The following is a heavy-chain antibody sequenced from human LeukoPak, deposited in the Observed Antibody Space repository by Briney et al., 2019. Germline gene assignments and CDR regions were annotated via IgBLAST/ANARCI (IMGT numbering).Heavy chain of an antibody. J-gene: IGHJ3*02. CDR3: ARLVDDYLDAFDI. D-gene: IGHD5-24*01. CDR2: INSDGSST. CDR1: GFTFSSYW. Sequence: PGGSLRLSCAASGFTFSSYWMHWVRQAPGKGLVWVSRINSDGSSTSYADSVKGRFTISRDNAKNTLYLQMNSLRAKDTAVYYCARLVDDYLDAFDIWGQGTMVTVSS. V-gene: IGHV3-74*01.